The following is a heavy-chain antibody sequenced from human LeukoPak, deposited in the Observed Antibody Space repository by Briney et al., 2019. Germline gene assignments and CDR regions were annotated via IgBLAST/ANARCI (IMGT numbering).Heavy chain of an antibody. CDR2: ISGSGGST. CDR3: AKFFGIRDAFDI. V-gene: IGHV3-23*01. CDR1: GFTFSSYA. Sequence: GGSLRLSCAASGFTFSSYAMSWVRQAPGKGLEWVSAISGSGGSTYYADSVKGRFTISRDNSKDTLYLQMNSLRAEDTAVYYCAKFFGIRDAFDIWGQGTMVTVSS. D-gene: IGHD3-10*01. J-gene: IGHJ3*02.